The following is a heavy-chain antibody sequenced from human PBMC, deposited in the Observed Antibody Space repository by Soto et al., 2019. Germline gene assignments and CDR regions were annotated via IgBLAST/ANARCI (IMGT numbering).Heavy chain of an antibody. Sequence: LRLSCAASGFTFSSYGMHWVRQAPGKGLEWVALISYDGSNKYYADSVKGRFTISRDNSKNTLYLQMNSLRVEDTAVYYRAKEARYCSRTSCYQFDYWGQGTLVTVSS. J-gene: IGHJ4*02. V-gene: IGHV3-30*18. CDR3: AKEARYCSRTSCYQFDY. D-gene: IGHD2-2*01. CDR1: GFTFSSYG. CDR2: ISYDGSNK.